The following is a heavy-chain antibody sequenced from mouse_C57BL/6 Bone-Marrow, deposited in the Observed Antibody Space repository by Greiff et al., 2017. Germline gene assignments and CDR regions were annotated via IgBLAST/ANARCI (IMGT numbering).Heavy chain of an antibody. CDR2: IYPRSGNT. J-gene: IGHJ2*01. CDR3: ARSKMGTYYFDY. Sequence: VKLQESGAELARPGASVKLSCKASGYTFTSYGISWVKQRTGQGLEWIGEIYPRSGNTYYNEKFKGKATLTADKSSSTAYMELRSLTSEDSAVYFCARSKMGTYYFDYWGQGTTLTVSS. D-gene: IGHD2-3*01. CDR1: GYTFTSYG. V-gene: IGHV1-81*01.